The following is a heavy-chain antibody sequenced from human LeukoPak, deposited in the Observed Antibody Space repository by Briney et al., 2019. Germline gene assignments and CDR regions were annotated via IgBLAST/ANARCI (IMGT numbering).Heavy chain of an antibody. CDR2: IYYSGST. Sequence: PSETLSLTCAVYGGSFSGYYWSWIRQPPGKGLEWIGYIYYSGSTNYNPSLKSRVTISVDTSKNQFSLKLSSVTAADTAVYYCARDGSSLDAFDIWGQGTMVTVSS. D-gene: IGHD1-26*01. V-gene: IGHV4-59*01. CDR3: ARDGSSLDAFDI. CDR1: GGSFSGYY. J-gene: IGHJ3*02.